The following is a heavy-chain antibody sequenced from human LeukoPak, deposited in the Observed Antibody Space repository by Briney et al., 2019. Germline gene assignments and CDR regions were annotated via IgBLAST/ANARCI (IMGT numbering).Heavy chain of an antibody. J-gene: IGHJ4*02. D-gene: IGHD3-10*01. CDR1: GSTFSSYG. CDR3: ARVGSRSGKGGY. CDR2: IWYDGSNK. Sequence: GGSLRLSCAASGSTFSSYGMHWVRQAPGKGLEWVAVIWYDGSNKYYADSVKGRFTISRDNSKNTLYLQMNSLRAEDTAVYYCARVGSRSGKGGYWGQGTLVTVSS. V-gene: IGHV3-33*01.